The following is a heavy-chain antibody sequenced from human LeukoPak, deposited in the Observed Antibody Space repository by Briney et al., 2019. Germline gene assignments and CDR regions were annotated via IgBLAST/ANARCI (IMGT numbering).Heavy chain of an antibody. CDR3: ARDGCPRGSSGYYHFDY. CDR2: ISAYNGNT. J-gene: IGHJ4*02. V-gene: IGHV1-18*01. Sequence: ASVKVSCKASGYTFTRYVISWVRQAPGQRLEGMGWISAYNGNTNYAQKLKGRVTMTTDTTTSTAYMELRSLRSDDTAVYYCARDGCPRGSSGYYHFDYWGQGTLVTVSS. CDR1: GYTFTRYV. D-gene: IGHD3-22*01.